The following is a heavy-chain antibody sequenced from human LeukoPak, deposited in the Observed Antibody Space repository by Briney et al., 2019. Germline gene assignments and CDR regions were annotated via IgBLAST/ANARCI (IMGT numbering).Heavy chain of an antibody. D-gene: IGHD1-1*01. J-gene: IGHJ5*02. Sequence: PSETLSLTCSVSGATITSGSSYWSWIRQHPGTGLEWIGYISYSGTTYYTPSLKSRMTISIDTSENQFSLKLSSVTAADTAVYLCARANGRPGYRWFDPWGQGTLVTASS. CDR2: ISYSGTT. CDR3: ARANGRPGYRWFDP. CDR1: GATITSGSSY. V-gene: IGHV4-31*03.